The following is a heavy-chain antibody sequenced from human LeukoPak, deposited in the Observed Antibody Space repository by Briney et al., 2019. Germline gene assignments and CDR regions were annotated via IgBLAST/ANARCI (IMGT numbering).Heavy chain of an antibody. D-gene: IGHD2-2*01. CDR2: IRDKANSYAT. Sequence: GRSLRLSCAASGFTFSGSAIHWVRQASGKGLEWVGRIRDKANSYATAYIASVKGRFTISRDDSKNTAYLQMSSLKTEDTAVYYCTRWDCTTTGCYPFDYWGQGTLVTVSS. J-gene: IGHJ4*02. CDR1: GFTFSGSA. V-gene: IGHV3-73*01. CDR3: TRWDCTTTGCYPFDY.